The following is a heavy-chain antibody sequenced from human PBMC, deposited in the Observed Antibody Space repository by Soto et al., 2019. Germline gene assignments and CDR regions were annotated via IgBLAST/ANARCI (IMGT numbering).Heavy chain of an antibody. J-gene: IGHJ4*02. D-gene: IGHD3-10*01. V-gene: IGHV4-61*01. Sequence: SETLSLTCTFSGCSVSSGSYYWSWIRQPPGKGLEWIGYIYYSGSTNYNPSLKSRVTISVDTSKNQFSLKLSSVTAADTAVYYCAREIRMVRGGFDYWGQGTLVTVSS. CDR2: IYYSGST. CDR1: GCSVSSGSYY. CDR3: AREIRMVRGGFDY.